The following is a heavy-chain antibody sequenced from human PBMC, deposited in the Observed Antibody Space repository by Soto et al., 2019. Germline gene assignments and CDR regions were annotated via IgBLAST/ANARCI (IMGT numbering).Heavy chain of an antibody. V-gene: IGHV3-74*01. CDR2: INSDGSST. CDR3: AREKYDFWSGYYSDY. D-gene: IGHD3-3*01. J-gene: IGHJ4*02. CDR1: GFTFSSYW. Sequence: EVQLVESGGGLVQPGGSLRLSCAASGFTFSSYWMHWVRQAPGKGLVWVSRINSDGSSTSYADSVKGRFTISRDNAKNTLYLQMNSLRAEDTAVYYCAREKYDFWSGYYSDYWGQGTLVTVSS.